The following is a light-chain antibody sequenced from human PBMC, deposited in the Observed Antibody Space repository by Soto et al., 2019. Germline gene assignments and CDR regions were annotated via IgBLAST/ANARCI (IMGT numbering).Light chain of an antibody. CDR1: QSISSTN. CDR2: GAS. J-gene: IGKJ4*01. Sequence: EIVLTQSPGTLSLSPGDRATLSCRASQSISSTNLDWYQQKPGQAPTLLIYGASSRATGISDRFSGSGSGTDFTLTSSRLAPADFAVDDCQQYGSSPTFGGGTKVEI. CDR3: QQYGSSPT. V-gene: IGKV3-20*01.